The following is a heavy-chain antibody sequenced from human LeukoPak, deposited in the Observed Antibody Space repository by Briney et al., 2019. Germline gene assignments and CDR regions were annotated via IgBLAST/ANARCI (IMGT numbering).Heavy chain of an antibody. CDR2: IYTSGST. J-gene: IGHJ4*02. V-gene: IGHV4-4*07. CDR3: ARGALTGDRGVYFDY. CDR1: GGSISSYY. Sequence: PSETLSLTCTVSGGSISSYYWSWIRQPAGKGLEWIGRIYTSGSTNYNPSLKSRVTMSVDTSKNQFSLKLSSVTAADTAVYYCARGALTGDRGVYFDYWGQGTLVTVSS. D-gene: IGHD7-27*01.